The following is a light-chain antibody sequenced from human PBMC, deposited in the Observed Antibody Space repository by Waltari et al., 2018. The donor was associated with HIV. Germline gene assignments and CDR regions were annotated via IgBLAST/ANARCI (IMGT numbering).Light chain of an antibody. CDR2: HDT. J-gene: IGLJ2*01. CDR1: NVGSKR. CDR3: QVWDTNTDQYVI. Sequence: SYVLTQSPSVSVCPGQAARITGGGKNVGSKRVNWYQQQPGQAPVMVIYHDTDRPSGIPDRFSGSNSEDTATLTIRRVEAGDEADYYCQVWDTNTDQYVIFGGGTNLAV. V-gene: IGLV3-21*01.